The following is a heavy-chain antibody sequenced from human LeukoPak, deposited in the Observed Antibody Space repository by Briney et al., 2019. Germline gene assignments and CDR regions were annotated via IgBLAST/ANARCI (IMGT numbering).Heavy chain of an antibody. J-gene: IGHJ3*02. CDR1: GGSFSGYY. CDR2: INHSGST. D-gene: IGHD4-17*01. CDR3: ARHDRTTVIPYAFDI. Sequence: PSETLSLTCAVYGGSFSGYYWSWIRQPPGKGLEWIGDINHSGSTNYNPSLKSRVTISVDTSKNQFSLKLSSVTAADTAVYYCARHDRTTVIPYAFDIWGQGTMVTVSS. V-gene: IGHV4-34*01.